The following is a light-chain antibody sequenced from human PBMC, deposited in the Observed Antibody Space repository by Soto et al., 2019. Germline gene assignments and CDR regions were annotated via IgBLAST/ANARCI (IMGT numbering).Light chain of an antibody. CDR3: CSYAGSYTHV. J-gene: IGLJ1*01. CDR2: EDN. CDR1: SGDIASNY. Sequence: NFMLTQPHSVSESPEKTVTISCTRSSGDIASNYVQWYQQRPGSAPTTVIFEDNQRPSGVPDRFSGSIDTSSNSASLTISGLKTEDEADYYCCSYAGSYTHVFGSGTKLTVL. V-gene: IGLV6-57*04.